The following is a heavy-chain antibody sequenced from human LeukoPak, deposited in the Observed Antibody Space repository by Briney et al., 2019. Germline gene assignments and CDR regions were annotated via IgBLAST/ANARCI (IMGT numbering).Heavy chain of an antibody. CDR1: GFTFSTFA. D-gene: IGHD3-22*01. V-gene: IGHV3-23*01. Sequence: GGSLRLSCAASGFTFSTFAMIWVRQPPGKGLEWVSSIFPSGGEIHYADSVRGRFTISRDNSKNTVYLQMNSLRAEDTAVYYCAKAESYYDNSGYYYGEYFQHWGQGTLVTVSS. J-gene: IGHJ1*01. CDR3: AKAESYYDNSGYYYGEYFQH. CDR2: IFPSGGEI.